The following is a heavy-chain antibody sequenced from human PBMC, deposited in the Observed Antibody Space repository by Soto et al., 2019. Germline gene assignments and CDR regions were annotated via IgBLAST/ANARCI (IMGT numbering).Heavy chain of an antibody. J-gene: IGHJ4*02. CDR1: GFTFNNKW. CDR3: ARGGAMGVDY. Sequence: GGSLRLSCTASGFTFNNKWMHWVRQAPGKGLVWLSRIDGAAATTNYADSEKGRFTISRDNAKNIVFLHVNGLTDEDTAVYYCARGGAMGVDYWGQGTRVRVSS. V-gene: IGHV3-74*01. CDR2: IDGAAATT. D-gene: IGHD1-26*01.